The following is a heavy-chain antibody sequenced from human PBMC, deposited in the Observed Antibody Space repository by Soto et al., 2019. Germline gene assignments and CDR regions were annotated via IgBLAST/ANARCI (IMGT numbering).Heavy chain of an antibody. V-gene: IGHV4-34*01. J-gene: IGHJ5*02. CDR3: ARGITGTTSWFDP. CDR1: GGSFSGYY. Sequence: PSETLSLTCAVYGGSFSGYYWSWIRQPPGKGLEWIGEINHSGSTNYNPSLKSRVTISVDTSKNQFSLKLSSVTAADTAVYYCARGITGTTSWFDPWGQGTLVT. D-gene: IGHD1-20*01. CDR2: INHSGST.